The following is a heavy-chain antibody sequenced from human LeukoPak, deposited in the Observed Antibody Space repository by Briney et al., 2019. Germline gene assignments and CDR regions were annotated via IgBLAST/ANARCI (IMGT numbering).Heavy chain of an antibody. J-gene: IGHJ4*02. Sequence: PSETLSLTCTVSGGSISSGSYYWSWIRQPAGKGLEWLGRIYTSGGTNYNPSLKSRVTISVDTSKNQFSLKLSSVTAADTAVYYCARAPITIFGVVFDYWGQGTLVTVSS. CDR2: IYTSGGT. CDR3: ARAPITIFGVVFDY. CDR1: GGSISSGSYY. V-gene: IGHV4-61*02. D-gene: IGHD3-3*01.